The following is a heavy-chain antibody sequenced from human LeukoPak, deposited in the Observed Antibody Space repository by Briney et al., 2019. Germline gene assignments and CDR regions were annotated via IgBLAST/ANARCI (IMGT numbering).Heavy chain of an antibody. CDR1: GYTFTGYY. Sequence: ASVKVSCKASGYTFTGYYMHWVRQAPGQGLEWMGWINPNSGGTNYAQKFQGRVTMTRDTSISTAYMELSRLRSDDTAVYHCARDSAGSSWYIGYWGQGTLVTVSS. D-gene: IGHD6-13*01. CDR3: ARDSAGSSWYIGY. CDR2: INPNSGGT. J-gene: IGHJ4*02. V-gene: IGHV1-2*02.